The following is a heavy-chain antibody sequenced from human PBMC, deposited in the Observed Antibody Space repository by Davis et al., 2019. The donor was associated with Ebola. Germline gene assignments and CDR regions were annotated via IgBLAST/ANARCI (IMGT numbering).Heavy chain of an antibody. CDR2: INHSGST. J-gene: IGHJ2*01. D-gene: IGHD2-15*01. Sequence: MPSETLSLTCAVYGGSFSGYYWSWIRQPPGKGPEWIGEINHSGSTNYNPSLKSRGTISVDTSKNQFSLKLSSVTAADTAVYYCARVVFVAGATPSWYFDLWGRGTLVTVSP. CDR3: ARVVFVAGATPSWYFDL. CDR1: GGSFSGYY. V-gene: IGHV4-34*01.